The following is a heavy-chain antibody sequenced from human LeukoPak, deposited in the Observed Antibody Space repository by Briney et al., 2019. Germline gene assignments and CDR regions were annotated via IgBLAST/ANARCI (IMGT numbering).Heavy chain of an antibody. Sequence: ASVKVSCKASGYTFTSYDINWVRQATGQGLEWLGWMNPNSGNTGYAQKFQGRVTMTRNTSISTAYMELSSLRSEDTAVYYCARGPTYYDFWSGYYPPLNYYYYYGMDVWGQGTTVTVSS. CDR2: MNPNSGNT. CDR3: ARGPTYYDFWSGYYPPLNYYYYYGMDV. D-gene: IGHD3-3*01. CDR1: GYTFTSYD. J-gene: IGHJ6*02. V-gene: IGHV1-8*01.